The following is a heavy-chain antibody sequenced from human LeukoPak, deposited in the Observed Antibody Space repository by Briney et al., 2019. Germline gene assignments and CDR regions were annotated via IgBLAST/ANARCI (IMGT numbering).Heavy chain of an antibody. CDR1: GYTLTELS. Sequence: ASVKVSCKVSGYTLTELSMHWVRQAPGKGLEWMGVFDREDGETIYSQKFQGRVTMTEDTTTDTAYMELSSLRSEDTAVYYCTTRPIKGRYQLLYSYDFCSAFYPDYFDYWGQGTLVTVSS. CDR2: FDREDGET. D-gene: IGHD3-3*01. J-gene: IGHJ4*02. V-gene: IGHV1-24*01. CDR3: TTRPIKGRYQLLYSYDFCSAFYPDYFDY.